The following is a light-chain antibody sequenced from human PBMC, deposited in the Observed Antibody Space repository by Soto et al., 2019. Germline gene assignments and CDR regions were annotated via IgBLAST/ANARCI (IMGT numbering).Light chain of an antibody. CDR2: EVS. CDR1: STDVGRYNY. V-gene: IGLV2-14*01. Sequence: QSVLTQPASVSLSPGQSITISCTGTSTDVGRYNYVSWYQQHPGKAPKLIIYEVSNRPSGVSNRFSGSKSGNTASLTISGLQAEDEADYYCSSYTPSSTLFGGGTKVTVL. CDR3: SSYTPSSTL. J-gene: IGLJ2*01.